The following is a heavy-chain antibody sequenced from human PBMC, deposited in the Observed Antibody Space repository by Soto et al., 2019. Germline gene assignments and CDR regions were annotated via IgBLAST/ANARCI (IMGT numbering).Heavy chain of an antibody. Sequence: QVQLVQSGAEVKKPGSSVKVSCKASGGTFSSYAISWVRQAPGQGLEWMGGIIPIFGTANYAQKFQGRVTITEDESTSTAYMELSSLRSEDTAVYYCARHDRWNNLLDYYYYGMDVWGQGTTVTVSS. CDR3: ARHDRWNNLLDYYYYGMDV. J-gene: IGHJ6*02. D-gene: IGHD1-1*01. CDR2: IIPIFGTA. CDR1: GGTFSSYA. V-gene: IGHV1-69*12.